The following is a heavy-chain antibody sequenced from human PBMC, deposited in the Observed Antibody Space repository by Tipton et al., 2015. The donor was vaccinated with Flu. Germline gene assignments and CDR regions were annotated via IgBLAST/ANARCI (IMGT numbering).Heavy chain of an antibody. CDR1: GYSFTSYN. Sequence: QLVQSGAEVKKPGASVGVSCKASGYSFTSYNMQWVRQAPGQGLEWMGLINPSGGSTIYAQKFQGRVTMTKDTSTATVYMELSSLRSEDTAMYYCAKSGPGGTGFDYWGQGSLVTVSS. D-gene: IGHD1-26*01. J-gene: IGHJ4*02. CDR2: INPSGGST. CDR3: AKSGPGGTGFDY. V-gene: IGHV1-46*01.